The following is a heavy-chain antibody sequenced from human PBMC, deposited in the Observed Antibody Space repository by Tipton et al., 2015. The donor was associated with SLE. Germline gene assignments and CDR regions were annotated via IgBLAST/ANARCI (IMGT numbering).Heavy chain of an antibody. Sequence: TLSLTCTVSSGSINSGSYYWGWIRQPPGKGLEWIGSIYYSGSTYYKPSLKSRVTISVDTSKNQFSLKLTPVTAADTALYYCARHGPGIAAAGTGFDPWGRGTLVTVSS. J-gene: IGHJ5*02. V-gene: IGHV4-39*01. CDR2: IYYSGST. D-gene: IGHD6-13*01. CDR1: SGSINSGSYY. CDR3: ARHGPGIAAAGTGFDP.